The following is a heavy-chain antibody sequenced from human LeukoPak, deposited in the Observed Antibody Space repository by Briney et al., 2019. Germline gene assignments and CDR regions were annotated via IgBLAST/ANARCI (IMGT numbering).Heavy chain of an antibody. D-gene: IGHD6-13*01. CDR2: ISAYDGNT. J-gene: IGHJ4*02. Sequence: ASVKVSCKASGYFLSSYGFSWVRQAPGQGLEWMGWISAYDGNTNYAQKLQGRVTMATDTSTSTAYMELRSLRSDDSAVYFCARIAEQHLQYYFDYWGQGTLVTVSS. V-gene: IGHV1-18*01. CDR3: ARIAEQHLQYYFDY. CDR1: GYFLSSYG.